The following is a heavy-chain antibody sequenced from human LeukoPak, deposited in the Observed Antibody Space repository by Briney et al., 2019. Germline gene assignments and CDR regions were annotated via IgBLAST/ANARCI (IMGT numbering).Heavy chain of an antibody. CDR1: GFTFSSYA. CDR3: AREIVSSNSFDN. J-gene: IGHJ4*02. Sequence: GGSLRLSCAASGFTFSSYALNWVRQAPGKGLEWVSSISSAGGYIYYADSVKGRFTISRDNAKNSLYLQMNSLRAVDTAVYYCAREIVSSNSFDNWGQGTLVTVSS. CDR2: ISSAGGYI. D-gene: IGHD2-2*01. V-gene: IGHV3-21*01.